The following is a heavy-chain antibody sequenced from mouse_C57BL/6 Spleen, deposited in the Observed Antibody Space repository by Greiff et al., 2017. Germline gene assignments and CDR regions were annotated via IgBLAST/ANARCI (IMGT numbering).Heavy chain of an antibody. V-gene: IGHV3-6*01. CDR3: ARDGAYYFDY. J-gene: IGHJ2*01. CDR1: GYSITSGYY. CDR2: ISYDGSN. Sequence: QLQESGPGLVKPSQSLSLTCSVTGYSITSGYYWNWIRQFPGNKLEWMGYISYDGSNNYNPSLKNRISITRDTSKNQFFLKLNSVTTEDTATYYCARDGAYYFDYWGQGTTLTVSS.